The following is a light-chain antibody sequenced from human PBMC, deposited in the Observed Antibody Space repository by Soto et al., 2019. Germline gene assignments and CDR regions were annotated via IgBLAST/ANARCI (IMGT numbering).Light chain of an antibody. J-gene: IGLJ2*01. Sequence: QSVLTQPASVSGSPGQSITISCTGTSSDVGGYNYVSWYQQHPGKAPKLMIYEVSNRPSGVSNSFSGSKSGNTASLTISGLQAEDEADYYCSSYTSSSTLVFGGGTKL. CDR3: SSYTSSSTLV. CDR2: EVS. CDR1: SSDVGGYNY. V-gene: IGLV2-14*01.